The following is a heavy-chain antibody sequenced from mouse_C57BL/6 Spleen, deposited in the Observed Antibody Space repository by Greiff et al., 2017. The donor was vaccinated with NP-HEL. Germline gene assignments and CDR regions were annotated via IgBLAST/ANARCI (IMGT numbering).Heavy chain of an antibody. CDR1: GYTFTSYW. D-gene: IGHD1-1*01. CDR3: ARGVVGGYYAMDY. CDR2: INPSNGGT. Sequence: QVQLQQSGTELVKPGASVKLSCKASGYTFTSYWMHWVKQRPGQGLEWIGNINPSNGGTNYNEKFKSKATLTVDKSSSTAYMQLSSLTSEDSAVYYCARGVVGGYYAMDYWGQGTSVTVSS. V-gene: IGHV1-53*01. J-gene: IGHJ4*01.